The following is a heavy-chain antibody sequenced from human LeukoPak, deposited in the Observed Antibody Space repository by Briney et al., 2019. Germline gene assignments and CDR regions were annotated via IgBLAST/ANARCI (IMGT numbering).Heavy chain of an antibody. CDR2: IHFDGNTK. J-gene: IGHJ4*02. CDR1: GFTFITYD. CDR3: AKDQCTRTSCDGYPGY. D-gene: IGHD2-2*01. Sequence: PGGSLRLSCAASGFTFITYDMHWVRQAPGKGLEWGAFIHFDGNTKYSEDSLERCSTFSKDTYNNMLYLQMNNLRAEDTAFYYCAKDQCTRTSCDGYPGYWGQGTLVTVSS. V-gene: IGHV3-30*02.